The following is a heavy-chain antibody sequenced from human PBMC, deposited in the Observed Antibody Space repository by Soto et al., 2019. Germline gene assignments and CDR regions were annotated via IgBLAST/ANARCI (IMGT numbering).Heavy chain of an antibody. D-gene: IGHD1-1*01. Sequence: SETLSLTCTVAGASISGLYWSWIRQSAGKGLGWIGRIYATGTTDYNPSFKGRVMMSVETSKKQFSLKLRCVNAADRAVIYGGCDRTKTLLDGFDPWGQGMSVTVSS. CDR2: IYATGTT. CDR1: GASISGLY. CDR3: GCDRTKTLLDGFDP. V-gene: IGHV4-4*07. J-gene: IGHJ5*02.